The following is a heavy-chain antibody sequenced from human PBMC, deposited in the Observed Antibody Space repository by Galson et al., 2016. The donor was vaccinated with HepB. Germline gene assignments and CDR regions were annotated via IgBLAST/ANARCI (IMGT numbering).Heavy chain of an antibody. J-gene: IGHJ6*02. CDR2: VFYSGST. D-gene: IGHD3-10*01. CDR3: ARAPLLLCFGELSSSDYCYYGMDV. CDR1: GGSIRTTSYY. V-gene: IGHV4-39*07. Sequence: SETLPLTCTVTGGSIRTTSYYWGWIRQPPGKGLEWIGSVFYSGSTYYNPSLKSRVTISVDTSNNHFSLKLKSVTAADTAVYYCARAPLLLCFGELSSSDYCYYGMDVWGQGTTVTVSS.